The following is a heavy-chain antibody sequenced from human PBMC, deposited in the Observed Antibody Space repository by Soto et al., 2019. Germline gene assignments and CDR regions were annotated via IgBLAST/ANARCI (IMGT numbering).Heavy chain of an antibody. J-gene: IGHJ6*02. D-gene: IGHD2-15*01. V-gene: IGHV2-26*01. CDR3: DRMNAESYSSYHAMDV. Sequence: SGPTLVNPTETLTLTCNVSGFSLTTGRMGVSWIRQPPGKALEWLAHIFSDAERSYSRSLQGRLTVSKVGSGSHVVLTMTNMDPVDTGTYFCDRMNAESYSSYHAMDVWGQGTTLTVSS. CDR1: GFSLTTGRMG. CDR2: IFSDAER.